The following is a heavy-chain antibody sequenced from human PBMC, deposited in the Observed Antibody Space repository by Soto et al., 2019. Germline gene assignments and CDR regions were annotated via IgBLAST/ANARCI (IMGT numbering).Heavy chain of an antibody. D-gene: IGHD1-1*01. CDR2: IYYSGST. Sequence: QVQLQESGPGLVKPSQTLSLTCTVSGGSISSGDYYWSWIRQPPGKGLEWIAYIYYSGSTFYNPSLKSRVTISVDTSKNQFSLWLSSVTPADTAVYYCAREEHRQMGWFDPWGQGTLVTVSS. CDR1: GGSISSGDYY. V-gene: IGHV4-30-4*01. J-gene: IGHJ5*02. CDR3: AREEHRQMGWFDP.